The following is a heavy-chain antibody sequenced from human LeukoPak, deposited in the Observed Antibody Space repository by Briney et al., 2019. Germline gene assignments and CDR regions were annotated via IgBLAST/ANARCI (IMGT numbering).Heavy chain of an antibody. CDR3: ARIYGSVFVVFYYFDY. V-gene: IGHV1-18*04. D-gene: IGHD3-10*01. J-gene: IGHJ4*02. Sequence: ASVKVSCKASGYTFTSYGISWVRQAPGQGLEWMGWISAYNGNTNYAQKLQGRVTMTTDTSTSTAYMELGSLRSDDTAVYYCARIYGSVFVVFYYFDYWGQGTLVTVSS. CDR1: GYTFTSYG. CDR2: ISAYNGNT.